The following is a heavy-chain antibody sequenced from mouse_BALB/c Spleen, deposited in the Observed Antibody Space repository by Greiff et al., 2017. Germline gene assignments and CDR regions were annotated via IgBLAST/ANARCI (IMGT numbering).Heavy chain of an antibody. V-gene: IGHV1-7*01. CDR3: ARSGDYEAWFAY. CDR1: GYTFTSYW. J-gene: IGHJ3*01. D-gene: IGHD2-4*01. CDR2: INPSTGYT. Sequence: QVQLQQSGAELAKPGASVKMSCKASGYTFTSYWMHWVKQRPGQGLEWIGYINPSTGYTEYNQKFKDKATLTADKSSSTAYMQLSSLTSEDSAVYYCARSGDYEAWFAYWGQGTLVTVSA.